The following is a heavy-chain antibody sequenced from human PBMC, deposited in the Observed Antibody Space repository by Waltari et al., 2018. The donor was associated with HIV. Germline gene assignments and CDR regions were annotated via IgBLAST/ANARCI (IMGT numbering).Heavy chain of an antibody. Sequence: QVQLQESGPGLVKPSQTLSLTCPVSGGSISSGSYYWSWIRQPAGKGLEWIGRIYTSGSTNYNPSLKSRVTISVDTSKNQFSLKLSSVTAADTAVYYCARVSTVVTPYFDLWGRGTLVTVSS. CDR1: GGSISSGSYY. J-gene: IGHJ2*01. CDR2: IYTSGST. D-gene: IGHD4-17*01. V-gene: IGHV4-61*02. CDR3: ARVSTVVTPYFDL.